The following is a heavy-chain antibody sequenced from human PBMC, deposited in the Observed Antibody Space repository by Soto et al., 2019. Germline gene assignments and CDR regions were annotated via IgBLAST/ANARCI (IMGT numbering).Heavy chain of an antibody. CDR1: GGSFSGYY. Sequence: QVQLQQWGAGLLKPSETLYLTCAVYGGSFSGYYWSWIRQPPGKGLEWIGEINHSGSTNYNPSLKSRVTISVDTSKNQFSLKLSSVTAADTAVYYCARHRGYSYGPRPNYFDYWGQGTLVTVSS. D-gene: IGHD5-18*01. V-gene: IGHV4-34*01. J-gene: IGHJ4*02. CDR3: ARHRGYSYGPRPNYFDY. CDR2: INHSGST.